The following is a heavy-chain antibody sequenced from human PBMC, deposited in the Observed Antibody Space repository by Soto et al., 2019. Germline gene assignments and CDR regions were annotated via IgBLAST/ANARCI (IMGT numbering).Heavy chain of an antibody. Sequence: SETLSLTCAVYGGSFSGYYWSWIRQPPGKGLEWIGEINHSGSTNYNPSLKSRVTISVDTSKNQFSLKLSSVTAADTAVYYCARGSPYGDYLDYWGQGTLVTVSS. D-gene: IGHD4-17*01. CDR1: GGSFSGYY. CDR3: ARGSPYGDYLDY. V-gene: IGHV4-34*01. CDR2: INHSGST. J-gene: IGHJ4*02.